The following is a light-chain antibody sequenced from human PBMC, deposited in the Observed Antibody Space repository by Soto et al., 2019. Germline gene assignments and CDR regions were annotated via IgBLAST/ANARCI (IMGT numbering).Light chain of an antibody. Sequence: DIQMTQSPSTLSASVGDRVTITCRASQSISIWLAWYQQKPGKAPKLLIYKASSLESGVPSRFSGSGSGTEFTLTISSLQSDDFATYCCQQYNSYPLTFGGGTKVEIK. CDR3: QQYNSYPLT. CDR2: KAS. CDR1: QSISIW. V-gene: IGKV1-5*03. J-gene: IGKJ4*01.